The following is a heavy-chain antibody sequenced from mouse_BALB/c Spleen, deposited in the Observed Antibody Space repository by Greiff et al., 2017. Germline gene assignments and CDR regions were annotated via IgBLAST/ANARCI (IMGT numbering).Heavy chain of an antibody. D-gene: IGHD1-1*01. Sequence: VQLKESGPELVKPGASVKISCKASGYTFTDYNMHWVKQSHGKSLEWIGYIYPYNGGTGYNQKFKSKATLTVDNSSSTAYMELRSLTSEDSAVYYCARGGYYGSNWYFDVWGAGTTVTVSS. V-gene: IGHV1S29*02. CDR3: ARGGYYGSNWYFDV. CDR2: IYPYNGGT. CDR1: GYTFTDYN. J-gene: IGHJ1*01.